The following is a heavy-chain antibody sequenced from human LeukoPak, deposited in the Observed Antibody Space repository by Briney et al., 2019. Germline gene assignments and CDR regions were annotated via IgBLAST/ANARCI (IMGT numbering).Heavy chain of an antibody. V-gene: IGHV4-30-4*01. CDR3: ARESSGSFDY. CDR1: GGSISSGDYY. J-gene: IGHJ4*02. D-gene: IGHD3-22*01. CDR2: IYYSGST. Sequence: SETLSLTCTVSGGSISSGDYYWSWVRQPPGKGLEWIGYIYYSGSTYYNPSLKSRVTISVDTSKNQFSLKLSSVTAADTAVCYCARESSGSFDYWGQGTLVTVSS.